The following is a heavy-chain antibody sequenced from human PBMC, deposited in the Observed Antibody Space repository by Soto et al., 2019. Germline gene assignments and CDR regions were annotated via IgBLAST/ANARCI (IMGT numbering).Heavy chain of an antibody. CDR3: ARSKQRIQLWQTTFNYYYMDV. CDR1: GGSISSNNYY. D-gene: IGHD5-18*01. V-gene: IGHV4-39*07. Sequence: PSETLSLTCFVSGGSISSNNYYWGWIRQPPGKGLEWIGCMSYSRSTNYNPSLKSRVTISVDTSKNQFSLKLSSVTAADTAVYYCARSKQRIQLWQTTFNYYYMDVWGKGTTVTVSS. J-gene: IGHJ6*03. CDR2: MSYSRST.